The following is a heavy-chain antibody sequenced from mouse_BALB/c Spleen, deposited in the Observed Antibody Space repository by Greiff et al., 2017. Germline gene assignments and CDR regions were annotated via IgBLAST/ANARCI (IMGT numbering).Heavy chain of an antibody. CDR3: ARQGLTQAWFAY. V-gene: IGHV5-12-1*01. CDR1: GFAFSSYD. D-gene: IGHD3-2*02. J-gene: IGHJ3*01. Sequence: EVQVVESGGGLVKPGGSLKLSCAASGFAFSSYDMSWVRQTPAKRLEWVAYISSGGGSTYYPDTVKGRFTISRDNAKNTLYLQMSSLKSEDTAMYYWARQGLTQAWFAYWGQGTLVTVSA. CDR2: ISSGGGST.